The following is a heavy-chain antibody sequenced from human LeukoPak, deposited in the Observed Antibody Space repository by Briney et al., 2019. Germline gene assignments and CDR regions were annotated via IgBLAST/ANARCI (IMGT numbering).Heavy chain of an antibody. CDR2: VSYSGRT. V-gene: IGHV4-59*01. D-gene: IGHD4-11*01. CDR3: ARGVGKDSSNLDY. Sequence: SETLSLTCAVSGDSFSSYFWSWIRQPPGKGLEWIAYVSYSGRTNCNPSLKSRVTISLDKSKNQFPLKLSSVTAADTAVYYCARGVGKDSSNLDYWGQGTLVTVSS. J-gene: IGHJ4*02. CDR1: GDSFSSYF.